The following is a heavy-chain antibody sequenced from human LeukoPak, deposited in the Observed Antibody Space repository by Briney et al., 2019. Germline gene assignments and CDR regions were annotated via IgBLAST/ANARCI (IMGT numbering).Heavy chain of an antibody. CDR2: IRYDGTNQ. CDR1: GFTFSSYG. V-gene: IGHV3-30*02. D-gene: IGHD2-2*02. Sequence: PGGSLRLSCAASGFTFSSYGMHWVRQAPGKGLEWVAFIRYDGTNQYYTDSVKGRFTIARDNSKNTLYLQMNSLSAEDTALYFCAKGYCTGTSCYTGLDYWGQGTLVTVSS. J-gene: IGHJ4*02. CDR3: AKGYCTGTSCYTGLDY.